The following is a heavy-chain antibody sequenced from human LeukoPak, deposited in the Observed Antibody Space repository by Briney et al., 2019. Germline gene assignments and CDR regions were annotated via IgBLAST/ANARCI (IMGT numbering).Heavy chain of an antibody. CDR3: ARDRWLDTIFGVAALDY. CDR2: IKQDGSEK. Sequence: GGSLSLSCAASGFTLSSYWMSWVRQAPGKGLEWVANIKQDGSEKYYVDSVKGRFTISRDNAKSSLYLQMNSLIAEDTAVYYCARDRWLDTIFGVAALDYWGQGTLVTVSS. CDR1: GFTLSSYW. J-gene: IGHJ4*02. V-gene: IGHV3-7*01. D-gene: IGHD3-3*01.